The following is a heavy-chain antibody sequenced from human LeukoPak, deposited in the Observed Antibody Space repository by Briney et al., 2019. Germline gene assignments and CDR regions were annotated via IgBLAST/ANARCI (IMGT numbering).Heavy chain of an antibody. D-gene: IGHD1-14*01. CDR3: ARVPISRRSNPDGYYGMDV. CDR2: IIPIFGTA. V-gene: IGHV1-69*13. Sequence: GASVKVSCKASGYTFTSYGISWVRQAPGQGLEWMGGIIPIFGTANYAQRFQGRVTITADESTSTAYMELSSLRSEDTAVYYCARVPISRRSNPDGYYGMDVWGQGTTVTVSS. J-gene: IGHJ6*02. CDR1: GYTFTSYG.